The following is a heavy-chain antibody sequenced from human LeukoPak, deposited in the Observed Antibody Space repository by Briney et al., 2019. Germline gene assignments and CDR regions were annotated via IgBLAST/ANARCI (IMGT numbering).Heavy chain of an antibody. CDR2: INPSGGST. CDR1: GYTFTSYY. Sequence: ASVKVSCKASGYTFTSYYMHWVRQAPGQGLEWMGIINPSGGSTSYAQKFQGRVTMTRDTSTSTVYMELSSLRSEDTAVYYCARCPSYYYDSSGYYPVRDAFDIWGQGTVVTVSS. J-gene: IGHJ3*02. D-gene: IGHD3-22*01. V-gene: IGHV1-46*01. CDR3: ARCPSYYYDSSGYYPVRDAFDI.